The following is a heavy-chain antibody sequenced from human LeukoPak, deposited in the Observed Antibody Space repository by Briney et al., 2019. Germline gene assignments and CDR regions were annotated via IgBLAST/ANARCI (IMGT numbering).Heavy chain of an antibody. CDR3: AKTLLEGFLEWFVLLV. CDR1: GFTFSSYA. J-gene: IGHJ4*02. Sequence: GRSLRLSCAASGFTFSSYAMHWVRQAPGKGLEWVAVISYDGSNKYYADSAKGRFTISRDNSKNTLYLQMNSLRAEDTAVYYCAKTLLEGFLEWFVLLVGGQGTLVTVSS. CDR2: ISYDGSNK. D-gene: IGHD3-3*01. V-gene: IGHV3-30*04.